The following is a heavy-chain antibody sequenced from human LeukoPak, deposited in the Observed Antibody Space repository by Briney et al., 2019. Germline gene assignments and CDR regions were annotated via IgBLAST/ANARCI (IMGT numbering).Heavy chain of an antibody. CDR2: ISSSGSTI. CDR3: VGTIAAADMFDY. D-gene: IGHD6-13*01. Sequence: GGSLRLSCATSGFPFSDFSMSWVRQAPGKGLEWVSYISSSGSTIYYADSVKGRFTISRDNAKNSLYLQMNSLRAEDTAVYYCVGTIAAADMFDYWGQGTLVTVSS. V-gene: IGHV3-11*01. CDR1: GFPFSDFS. J-gene: IGHJ4*02.